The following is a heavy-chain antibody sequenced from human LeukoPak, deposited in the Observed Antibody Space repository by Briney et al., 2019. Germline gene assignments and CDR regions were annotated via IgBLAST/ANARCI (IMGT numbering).Heavy chain of an antibody. CDR1: GGSVSSGSCY. CDR3: ARTISNYYYGMDV. D-gene: IGHD5-24*01. Sequence: SETLSLTCTVSGGSVSSGSCYWSWIRQPPGKGLEWIGYIYYSGSTNYNPSLKSRVTISVDTSKNQFSLKLSSVTAADTAVYYCARTISNYYYGMDVWGQGTTVTVSS. J-gene: IGHJ6*02. V-gene: IGHV4-61*01. CDR2: IYYSGST.